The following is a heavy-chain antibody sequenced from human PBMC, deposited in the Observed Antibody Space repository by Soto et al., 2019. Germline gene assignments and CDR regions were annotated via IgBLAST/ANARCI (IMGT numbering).Heavy chain of an antibody. D-gene: IGHD3-10*01. Sequence: GGSLRLSCAASGFTFDDYAMHWVRQAPGKGLEWVSLISWDGGSTYYADSVKGRFTISRDNSKNSLYLQMNSLRAEDTALYYCAKATKVFYDYYGMDDWGQGTTVTVSS. V-gene: IGHV3-43D*03. CDR2: ISWDGGST. CDR3: AKATKVFYDYYGMDD. CDR1: GFTFDDYA. J-gene: IGHJ6*02.